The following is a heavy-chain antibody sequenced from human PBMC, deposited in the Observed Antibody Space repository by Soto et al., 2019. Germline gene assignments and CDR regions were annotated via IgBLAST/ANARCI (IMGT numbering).Heavy chain of an antibody. J-gene: IGHJ2*01. V-gene: IGHV4-59*01. Sequence: QVQLQESGPGLVKPSETLSLTCTVSGASISRYYWSWIRQPPGKGLEWIGYFYYSGSTNYNPSLKSRVTISVDTAKNQFSLKVSSVTAADTAVYYCARGRGGYFDLWGRGTLVTVSS. CDR2: FYYSGST. CDR1: GASISRYY. CDR3: ARGRGGYFDL.